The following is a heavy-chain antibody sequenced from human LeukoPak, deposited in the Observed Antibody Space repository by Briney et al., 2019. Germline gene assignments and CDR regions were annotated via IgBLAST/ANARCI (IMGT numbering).Heavy chain of an antibody. CDR2: IYYSGST. Sequence: PSETLSLTCTVSGGSISSYYWSWIRQPPGKGLEWIGYIYYSGSTNYNPSLKSRVTISVDTSKNQFSLKLSSVTAADTAVYYCARSDYYDSSGPCWGQGTLVTVSS. CDR1: GGSISSYY. V-gene: IGHV4-59*08. CDR3: ARSDYYDSSGPC. J-gene: IGHJ4*02. D-gene: IGHD3-22*01.